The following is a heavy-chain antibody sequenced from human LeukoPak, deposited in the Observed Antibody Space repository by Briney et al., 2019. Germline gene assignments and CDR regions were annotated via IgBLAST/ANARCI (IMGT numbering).Heavy chain of an antibody. V-gene: IGHV3-23*01. CDR1: GFTLPTNA. CDR2: ISGSGGST. J-gene: IGHJ4*02. D-gene: IGHD3-10*01. CDR3: AKDQAYNTPSFDY. Sequence: GGPLRLSCAAPGFTLPTNALSGFARAPGKGRKWFSAISGSGGSTYYADSVKGRFTISRDNSKNTLYLQMNSLRAEDTAVYYCAKDQAYNTPSFDYWGQGTLVTVSS.